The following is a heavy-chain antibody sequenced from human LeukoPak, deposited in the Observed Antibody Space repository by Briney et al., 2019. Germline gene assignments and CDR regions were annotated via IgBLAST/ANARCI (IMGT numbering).Heavy chain of an antibody. Sequence: ASVKVSCKASGYTFTGYYMHWVRQAPGQGLEWMGWINPNSGGTNYAQKFQSRVTMTRDTSISTAYMELSRLRSDDTAVYYCAPRIAVAGSDFDYWGQGTLVTVSS. J-gene: IGHJ4*02. CDR2: INPNSGGT. CDR3: APRIAVAGSDFDY. CDR1: GYTFTGYY. D-gene: IGHD6-19*01. V-gene: IGHV1-2*02.